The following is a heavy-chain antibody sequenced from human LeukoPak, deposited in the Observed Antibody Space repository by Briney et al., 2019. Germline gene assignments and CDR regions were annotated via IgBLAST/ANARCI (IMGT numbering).Heavy chain of an antibody. CDR3: ATDRGYYHDSSGFER. J-gene: IGHJ4*02. Sequence: PGGSLRLSCAASGFTFSSYSMNWVRQAPGKGLEWVSSISSTSSYIYYAASVKGRFTISRDNAKNSLYLQMNSLRAEDTAVYYCATDRGYYHDSSGFERWGQGTLVTVSS. CDR1: GFTFSSYS. V-gene: IGHV3-21*01. CDR2: ISSTSSYI. D-gene: IGHD3-22*01.